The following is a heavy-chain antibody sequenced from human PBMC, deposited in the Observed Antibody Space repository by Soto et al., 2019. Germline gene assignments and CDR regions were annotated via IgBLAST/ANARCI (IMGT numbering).Heavy chain of an antibody. Sequence: QVQLQESGPGLVKPSQTLSLTCSVSGGSISSGDYYWSWIRQPPGKGLEWIGYIYYSGSTYYNPSLKSRVSISADTSKNQFSLKLSSVTAADTAVYYCARENIVARDFDLWGRGTLVTVSS. D-gene: IGHD2-15*01. CDR3: ARENIVARDFDL. CDR2: IYYSGST. V-gene: IGHV4-30-4*01. J-gene: IGHJ2*01. CDR1: GGSISSGDYY.